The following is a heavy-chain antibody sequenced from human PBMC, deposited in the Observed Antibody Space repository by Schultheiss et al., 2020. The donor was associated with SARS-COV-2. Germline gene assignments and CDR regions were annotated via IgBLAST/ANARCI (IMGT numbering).Heavy chain of an antibody. CDR1: GGSFSGYY. J-gene: IGHJ4*02. CDR3: ARETLESTDF. CDR2: INHSGST. D-gene: IGHD2/OR15-2a*01. V-gene: IGHV4-34*01. Sequence: SETLSLTCAVYGGSFSGYYWSWIRQPPGKGLEWIGEINHSGSTNYNPSLKSRVTISVDTSKNQFSLKLSSVTAADTAVYYCARETLESTDFWGQGILVTVSS.